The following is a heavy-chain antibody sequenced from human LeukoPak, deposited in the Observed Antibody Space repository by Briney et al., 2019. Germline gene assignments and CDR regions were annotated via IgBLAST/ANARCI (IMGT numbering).Heavy chain of an antibody. CDR2: IKQDGREY. V-gene: IGHV3-7*01. J-gene: IGHJ5*02. CDR3: ARDLGVVRFDP. Sequence: PGGSLRLSCAASGFTFSNYWMSWVRQAPGKGLEWVANIKQDGREYYYVDSVKGRFTISRDNAENSLYLQMNSLRAGDTAVYYCARDLGVVRFDPWGQGTLVTVSS. CDR1: GFTFSNYW. D-gene: IGHD3-10*01.